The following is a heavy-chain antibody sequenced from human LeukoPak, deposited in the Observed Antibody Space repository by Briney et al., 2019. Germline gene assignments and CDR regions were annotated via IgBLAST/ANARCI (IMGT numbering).Heavy chain of an antibody. CDR3: ARAPYDFWSGYYHY. V-gene: IGHV1-18*01. CDR1: GYTFTSYG. Sequence: ASVKVSCKASGYTFTSYGISWVRQAPGQGLERMGWISAYNGNTNYAQKLQGRVTMTTDTSTSTAYMELRSLRSDDTAVYYCARAPYDFWSGYYHYWGQGTLVTVSS. D-gene: IGHD3-3*01. CDR2: ISAYNGNT. J-gene: IGHJ4*02.